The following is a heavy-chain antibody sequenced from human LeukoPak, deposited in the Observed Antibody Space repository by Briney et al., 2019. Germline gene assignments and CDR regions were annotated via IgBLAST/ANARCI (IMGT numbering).Heavy chain of an antibody. D-gene: IGHD6-13*01. CDR2: IFYSGST. Sequence: SETLSLTCTVSGGSISSYYWSWIRQPPGKGLEWIGYIFYSGSTTYNPSLKSRVTISIATSRNQFSLQLSSATAADTAMYYCARPHSTTWSYFDFWGQGTLVTVSS. CDR3: ARPHSTTWSYFDF. CDR1: GGSISSYY. V-gene: IGHV4-59*08. J-gene: IGHJ4*02.